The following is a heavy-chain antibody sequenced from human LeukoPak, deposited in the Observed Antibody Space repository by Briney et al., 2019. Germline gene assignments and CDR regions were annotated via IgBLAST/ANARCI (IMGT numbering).Heavy chain of an antibody. V-gene: IGHV1-2*04. J-gene: IGHJ6*02. CDR1: GYTFTGYY. D-gene: IGHD4-17*01. CDR2: INPNSGGT. CDR3: ARGDYGDYVNYYYGMDV. Sequence: ASVKVSCKASGYTFTGYYMHWVRQAPGQGLEWMGWINPNSGGTNYAQKFQGWVTMTRDTSISTAYMELSRLRSDDTAVYYCARGDYGDYVNYYYGMDVWGQGTTVTVSS.